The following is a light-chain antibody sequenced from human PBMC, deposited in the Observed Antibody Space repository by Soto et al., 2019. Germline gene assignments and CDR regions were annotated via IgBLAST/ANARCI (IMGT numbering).Light chain of an antibody. CDR3: QQYGNAPRT. V-gene: IGKV3-20*01. CDR1: QSVSSSS. CDR2: GAS. J-gene: IGKJ4*01. Sequence: EIVLTQSPGTLSLSPGEIATLSCRASQSVSSSSLAWYQHKPGQAPRLLIYGASSRATGIPDRFSGSGSGTDFTLTISRLEPEDFAVYYCQQYGNAPRTFGGGTKVEIK.